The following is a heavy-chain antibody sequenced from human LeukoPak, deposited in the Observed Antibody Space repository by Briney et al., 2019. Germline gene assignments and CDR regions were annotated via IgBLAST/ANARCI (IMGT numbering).Heavy chain of an antibody. CDR3: ARRRGSEAFDI. D-gene: IGHD3-10*01. CDR1: GGSISSYY. CDR2: IYYSGST. Sequence: SETLSLTCTVSGGSISSYYWSWIRQPPGKGLEGIGYIYYSGSTNYNPSLKSRVTISVDTSKNQFSLKLSSVTAADTAVYYCARRRGSEAFDIWGQGTMVTVSS. V-gene: IGHV4-59*08. J-gene: IGHJ3*02.